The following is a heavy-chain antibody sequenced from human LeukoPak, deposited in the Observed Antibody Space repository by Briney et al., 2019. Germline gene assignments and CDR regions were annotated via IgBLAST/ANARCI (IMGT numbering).Heavy chain of an antibody. V-gene: IGHV4-38-2*02. Sequence: SETLSLTCTVSGYSISSGYYWGWIRQPPGKGLEWIGSIYHSGSTYYNPSLKSRVTISVDTSKNQFSLKLSPVTAADTAVYYCARVIRSITMIVVATEGPNWFDPWGQGTLVTVSS. CDR3: ARVIRSITMIVVATEGPNWFDP. J-gene: IGHJ5*02. CDR2: IYHSGST. CDR1: GYSISSGYY. D-gene: IGHD3-22*01.